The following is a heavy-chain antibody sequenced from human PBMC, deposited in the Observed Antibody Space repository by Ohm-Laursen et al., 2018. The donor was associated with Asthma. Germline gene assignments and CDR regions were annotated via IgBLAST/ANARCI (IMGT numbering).Heavy chain of an antibody. D-gene: IGHD6-13*01. V-gene: IGHV3-7*05. Sequence: SLRLSCSASGFTFNKSWMSWVRQAPGKGLEWVAHINENAGEKFYVDSVKGRVTISRDNAKNSLYLQMNSLRADDTAVYYCGRVYSSSWDPRGQGTLVTVSS. CDR1: GFTFNKSW. CDR2: INENAGEK. CDR3: GRVYSSSWDP. J-gene: IGHJ5*02.